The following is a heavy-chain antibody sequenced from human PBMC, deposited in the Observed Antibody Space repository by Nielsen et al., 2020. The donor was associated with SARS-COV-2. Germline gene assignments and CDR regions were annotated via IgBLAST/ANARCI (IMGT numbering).Heavy chain of an antibody. CDR3: ARVPYGGNSGGYFQH. D-gene: IGHD4-23*01. CDR1: GFTFSSYW. Sequence: GESLKISCAASGFTFSSYWMSWVRQAPGKGLEWVANIKQDGSEKYYVDSVKGRFTISRDNAKNSLYLQMNSLRAEDTAVYYCARVPYGGNSGGYFQHWGQGTLVTVSS. V-gene: IGHV3-7*01. J-gene: IGHJ1*01. CDR2: IKQDGSEK.